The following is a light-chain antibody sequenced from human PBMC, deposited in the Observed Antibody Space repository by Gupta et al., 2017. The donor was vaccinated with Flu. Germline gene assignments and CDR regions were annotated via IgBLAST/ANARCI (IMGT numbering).Light chain of an antibody. V-gene: IGKV1-16*01. Sequence: GDRVTITCRASQGIDNFLAWFQQRPGKAPKSLIYGASTLQSEVPSRFSGGGSGTEFTLTIYSLQPEDFAIYYCQQYKSYPVTFGQGTRLE. CDR3: QQYKSYPVT. CDR2: GAS. CDR1: QGIDNF. J-gene: IGKJ5*01.